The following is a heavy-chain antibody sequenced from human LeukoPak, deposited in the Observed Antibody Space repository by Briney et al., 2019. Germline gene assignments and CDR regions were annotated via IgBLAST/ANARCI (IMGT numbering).Heavy chain of an antibody. CDR2: IYYSGST. D-gene: IGHD6-6*01. J-gene: IGHJ6*03. Sequence: PSETLSLTCTVSGGSISSYYWSWIRQPPGKGLEWIGYIYYSGSTNYNPSLKSRVTISVDTSKNQFSLKLSSVTAVDTAVYYCARVMQQSSSRYYYYYMDVWGKGTTVTVSS. CDR3: ARVMQQSSSRYYYYYMDV. V-gene: IGHV4-59*01. CDR1: GGSISSYY.